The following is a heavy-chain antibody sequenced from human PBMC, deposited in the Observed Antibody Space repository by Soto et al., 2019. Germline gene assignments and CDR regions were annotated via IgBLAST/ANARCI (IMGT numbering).Heavy chain of an antibody. J-gene: IGHJ4*02. V-gene: IGHV3-30*03. CDR2: ISYDGGQK. CDR1: GLTFSRSG. CDR3: XXXXXQWLPGEH. Sequence: QVQLVESGGGVVQPGRSLRLSCEASGLTFSRSGMHWVRQAPGKGLEWVAVISYDGGQKYYADSMKGRFTISRDNSKXXXXXXXXXXXXXXXAVYXXXXXXXQWLPGEHWGQGTLVTVSS. D-gene: IGHD6-19*01.